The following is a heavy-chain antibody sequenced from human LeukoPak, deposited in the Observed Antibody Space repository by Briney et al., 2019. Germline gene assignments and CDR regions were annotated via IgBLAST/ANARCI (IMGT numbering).Heavy chain of an antibody. CDR3: ARDWGPYYFDY. CDR1: GFTFSSYS. D-gene: IGHD3-16*01. CDR2: ISSSSSYI. V-gene: IGHV3-21*01. J-gene: IGHJ4*03. Sequence: PGGSLRLSCAASGFTFSSYSMNWVRQAPGQGLEWVSSISSSSSYIYYADSVKGRFTISRDNAKNSLYLQMNSLRAEDTAVYYCARDWGPYYFDYSGHGTLGTLSS.